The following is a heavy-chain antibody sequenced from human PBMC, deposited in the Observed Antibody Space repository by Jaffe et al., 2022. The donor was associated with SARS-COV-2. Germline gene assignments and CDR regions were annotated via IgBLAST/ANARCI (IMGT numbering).Heavy chain of an antibody. J-gene: IGHJ4*02. Sequence: QLQLQESGPGLVKPSETLSLTCTVSGGSISSSSYYWGWIRQPPGKGLEWIGSIYYSGSTYYNPSLKSRVTISVDTSKNQFSLKLSSVTAADTAVYYCARLPGYSSSWYDYWGQGTLVTVSS. CDR1: GGSISSSSYY. CDR3: ARLPGYSSSWYDY. CDR2: IYYSGST. V-gene: IGHV4-39*01. D-gene: IGHD6-13*01.